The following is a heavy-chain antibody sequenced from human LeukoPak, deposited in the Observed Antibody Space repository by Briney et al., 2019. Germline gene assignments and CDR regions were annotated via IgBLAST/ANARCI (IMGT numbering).Heavy chain of an antibody. Sequence: GGSLRLSCAASGFTFSRYWMTWVRQAPGKGLEWVANIKEDGREKFSVESVKGRFTISRDNAKNSLYLQMNSLRAEDTAVYYCARDRVDILTRQRYAFDIWGQGTMVTVSS. J-gene: IGHJ3*02. CDR2: IKEDGREK. V-gene: IGHV3-7*01. CDR3: ARDRVDILTRQRYAFDI. D-gene: IGHD3-9*01. CDR1: GFTFSRYW.